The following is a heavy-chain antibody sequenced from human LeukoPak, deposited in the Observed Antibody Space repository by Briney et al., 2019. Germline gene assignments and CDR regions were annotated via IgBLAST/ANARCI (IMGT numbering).Heavy chain of an antibody. D-gene: IGHD4-23*01. CDR3: ATDYGGNYCFDY. CDR1: GYTLTELS. V-gene: IGHV1-24*01. CDR2: FDPEDGET. Sequence: ASVKVSCKVSGYTLTELSMHWVRQAPGKGLEWMGGFDPEDGETIYAQKFQGRVTMTEDTSTDTAYMELSSLRSEDTAVYYCATDYGGNYCFDYWGQGTLVTVSS. J-gene: IGHJ4*02.